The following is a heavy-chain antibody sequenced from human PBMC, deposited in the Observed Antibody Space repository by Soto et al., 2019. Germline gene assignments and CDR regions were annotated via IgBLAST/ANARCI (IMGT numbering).Heavy chain of an antibody. CDR2: ISYSGSA. V-gene: IGHV4-59*12. CDR3: ARYFFNYERHWFDP. D-gene: IGHD4-4*01. J-gene: IGHJ5*02. CDR1: GDSISAFH. Sequence: SETLSLTCTVSGDSISAFHWSWIRQPPGKGLEWIGYISYSGSANYNPSLKSRVTTSVDTSKNQFSLKLRSVTAADTAVYFYARYFFNYERHWFDPWGQGTLVTVSS.